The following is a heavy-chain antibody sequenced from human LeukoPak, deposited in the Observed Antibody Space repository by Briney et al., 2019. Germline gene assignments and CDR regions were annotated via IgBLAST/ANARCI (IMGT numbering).Heavy chain of an antibody. V-gene: IGHV1-2*04. J-gene: IGHJ6*02. CDR2: INPNSGGT. Sequence: ASVKVSCKASGYTFTGYYMHWVRQAPGQGLEWTGWINPNSGGTNYAQKFQGWVTMTRDTSISTAYMELSRLRSDDTAVYYCARGGVYDFWSGYLGAYYYYGMDVWGQGTTVTVSS. CDR1: GYTFTGYY. CDR3: ARGGVYDFWSGYLGAYYYYGMDV. D-gene: IGHD3-3*01.